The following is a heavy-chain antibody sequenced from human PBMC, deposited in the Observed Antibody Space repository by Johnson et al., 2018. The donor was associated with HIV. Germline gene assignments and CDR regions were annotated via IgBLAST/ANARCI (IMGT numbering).Heavy chain of an antibody. CDR1: GFIFDDYG. Sequence: MLLVESGGGVVRPGGSQRLSCVASGFIFDDYGMSWVRQAPGKGLEWVSSINWNGGSTGYGDSVKGRFTISRDNAKNSLYVQMNSLKAEDTAVYYCAKDPGGGSYPNDAFDIWGQGTMVTVSS. CDR3: AKDPGGGSYPNDAFDI. V-gene: IGHV3-20*04. J-gene: IGHJ3*02. D-gene: IGHD1-26*01. CDR2: INWNGGST.